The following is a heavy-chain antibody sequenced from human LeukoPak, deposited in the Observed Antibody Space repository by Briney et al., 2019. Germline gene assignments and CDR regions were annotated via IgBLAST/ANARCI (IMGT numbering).Heavy chain of an antibody. J-gene: IGHJ4*02. CDR3: ARGDYDYVWGSYPQYYFDY. D-gene: IGHD3-16*02. V-gene: IGHV4-59*01. CDR2: IYYSGST. CDR1: GGSISSYY. Sequence: PSETLSLTCTVSGGSISSYYWSWIRQPPGKGLEWIGYIYYSGSTNYNPSLKSRVTISVDTSKNRFSLKLSSVTAADTAVYYCARGDYDYVWGSYPQYYFDYWGQGTLVAVSS.